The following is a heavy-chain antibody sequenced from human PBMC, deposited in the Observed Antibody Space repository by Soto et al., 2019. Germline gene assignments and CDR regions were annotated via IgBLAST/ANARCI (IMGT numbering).Heavy chain of an antibody. D-gene: IGHD2-2*01. Sequence: EVQLVESGGGLVQPGGSLRLSCAASGFSFSTYWMHWVRQGPGKGLVWVSRIDRDGRSTSYADSVKGRFTISRDNAKNTLSLQMNSLTVEDTGVYYCVRKAGASHMPAEYFQHWGQGTLVTVSS. CDR1: GFSFSTYW. J-gene: IGHJ1*01. V-gene: IGHV3-74*01. CDR3: VRKAGASHMPAEYFQH. CDR2: IDRDGRST.